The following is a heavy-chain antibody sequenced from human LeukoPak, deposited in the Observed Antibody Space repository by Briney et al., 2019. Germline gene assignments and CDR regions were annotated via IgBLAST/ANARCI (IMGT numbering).Heavy chain of an antibody. D-gene: IGHD4-17*01. CDR2: VSYTGST. CDR3: ARASTVTTWSLGY. Sequence: SETLSLTCIVSGGSISNYHWSWIRQPPGKGLEWIGYVSYTGSTNCNPSLKSRVTMSVDTSKNQFSLNLSSVTAADTAMYYCARASTVTTWSLGYWGQGVLVTVSS. J-gene: IGHJ4*02. V-gene: IGHV4-59*01. CDR1: GGSISNYH.